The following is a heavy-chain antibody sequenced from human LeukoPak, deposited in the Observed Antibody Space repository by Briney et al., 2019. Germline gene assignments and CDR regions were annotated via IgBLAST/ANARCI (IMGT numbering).Heavy chain of an antibody. V-gene: IGHV3-7*01. Sequence: PGGSLRLSCAASGFTFSSYEMNWVRQAPGKGLEWVANIKKDGSEEYYVDSVKGRFTISRDNAKTSLYLQMNSLRAEDTAVYYCARDLSGVTGYTYGRGIDYWGQGTLVTVSS. CDR3: ARDLSGVTGYTYGRGIDY. CDR1: GFTFSSYE. J-gene: IGHJ4*02. CDR2: IKKDGSEE. D-gene: IGHD5-18*01.